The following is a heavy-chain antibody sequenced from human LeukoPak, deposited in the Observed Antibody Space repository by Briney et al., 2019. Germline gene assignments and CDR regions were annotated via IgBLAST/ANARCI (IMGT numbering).Heavy chain of an antibody. CDR1: GGTFTSYD. Sequence: ASVKVSCKASGGTFTSYDINWVRQATGQGLEWMGWMNPNSGNTGYAQKFQGRVTITRNTSISTAYMELSSLRSEDTAVYYCARAYYDFWSGYPTEFDPWGQGTLVTVSS. V-gene: IGHV1-8*03. D-gene: IGHD3-3*01. J-gene: IGHJ5*02. CDR2: MNPNSGNT. CDR3: ARAYYDFWSGYPTEFDP.